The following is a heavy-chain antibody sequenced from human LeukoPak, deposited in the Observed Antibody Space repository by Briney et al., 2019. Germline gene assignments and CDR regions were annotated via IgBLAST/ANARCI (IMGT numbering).Heavy chain of an antibody. CDR2: ISSSSSYI. CDR1: GFTFSSYS. CDR3: VRENWYSSDWYRLDH. D-gene: IGHD6-19*01. Sequence: GGSLRLSCAASGFTFSSYSMNWVRQAPGKGLEWVSSISSSSSYIYYADSVKGRFTISGDNAKNSLYLQMNSLRAEDTAVYYCVRENWYSSDWYRLDHWGQGTLVTVSS. J-gene: IGHJ4*02. V-gene: IGHV3-21*04.